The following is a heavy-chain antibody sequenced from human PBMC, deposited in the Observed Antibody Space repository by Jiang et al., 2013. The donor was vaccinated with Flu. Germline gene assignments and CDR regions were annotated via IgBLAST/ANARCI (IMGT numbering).Heavy chain of an antibody. V-gene: IGHV6-1*01. J-gene: IGHJ4*02. CDR3: ARGEDTSGTIDC. CDR2: TYYRSKWYN. Sequence: QTLSLTCAISGDRVSSNSAAWNWIRQSPSRGLEWLGRTYYRSKWYNDYAVSVRSRITINPDTSKNQFSLQLNSVTPEDTAVYFCARGEDTSGTIDCWGQGTLVTVSS. CDR1: GDRVSSNSAA. D-gene: IGHD3-22*01.